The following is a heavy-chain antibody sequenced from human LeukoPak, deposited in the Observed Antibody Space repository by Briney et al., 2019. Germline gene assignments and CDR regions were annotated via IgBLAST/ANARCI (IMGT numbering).Heavy chain of an antibody. D-gene: IGHD4-17*01. J-gene: IGHJ4*02. CDR2: INHSGST. Sequence: SETLSLTCAVYGGSFSGYYWSWIRQPPGKGREWMGEINHSGSTNYNPSLKSRVTISVDTSKNQFSLKLSSVTAADTAVYYCARGLRSSYWDQGTLVTVSS. CDR3: ARGLRSSY. CDR1: GGSFSGYY. V-gene: IGHV4-34*01.